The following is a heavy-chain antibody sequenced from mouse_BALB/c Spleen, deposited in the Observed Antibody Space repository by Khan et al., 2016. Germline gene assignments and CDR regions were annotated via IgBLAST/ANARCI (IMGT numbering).Heavy chain of an antibody. CDR3: ARTARIKD. J-gene: IGHJ2*01. V-gene: IGHV3-2*02. D-gene: IGHD1-2*01. Sequence: VQLQESGPGLVKPSQSLSLTCTVTGYSITSGYGWNWIRQFPGNKLEWMGYISYSGRTNYNPSLKSRISITRHTSKNQFFLQLKSVTTEDTATYYCARTARIKDWGKGTTLTVSS. CDR2: ISYSGRT. CDR1: GYSITSGYG.